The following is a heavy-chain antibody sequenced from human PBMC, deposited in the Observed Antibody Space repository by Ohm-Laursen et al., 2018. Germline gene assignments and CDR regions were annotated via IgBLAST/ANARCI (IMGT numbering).Heavy chain of an antibody. V-gene: IGHV3-7*03. CDR2: IKQDGSEK. CDR3: ARDAYYYGMDV. CDR1: GFTFSTYW. J-gene: IGHJ6*02. Sequence: GSLRLSCSASGFTFSTYWMSWVRQAPGKGLEWLADIKQDGSEKYYVDSVKGRFTISRDNAKNSLYLQMNSLRAEDTAVYYCARDAYYYGMDVWGQGTTVTVSS.